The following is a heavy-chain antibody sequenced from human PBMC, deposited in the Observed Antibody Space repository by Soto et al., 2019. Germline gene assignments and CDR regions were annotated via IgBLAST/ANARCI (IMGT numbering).Heavy chain of an antibody. CDR3: ARDYDDYIWGSYRHTPYYFDY. Sequence: GGSLRLSCAASGFTFSSYSMNWVRQAPGKGLEWVSSISSSSSYIYYADSVKGRFTISRDNAKNSLYLQMNSLRAEDTAVYYCARDYDDYIWGSYRHTPYYFDYWGQGTLVTVSS. J-gene: IGHJ4*02. V-gene: IGHV3-21*01. CDR2: ISSSSSYI. D-gene: IGHD3-16*02. CDR1: GFTFSSYS.